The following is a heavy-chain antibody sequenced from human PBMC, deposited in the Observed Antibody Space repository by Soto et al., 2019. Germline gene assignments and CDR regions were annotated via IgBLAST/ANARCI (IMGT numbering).Heavy chain of an antibody. CDR3: ASQAGGGRYYYGMDV. Sequence: QLQLQESGPGLVKPSETLSLTCTVSGGSISSSRYYWGWIRQPPGKGLEWIGNVYYSGTTSYNPSLKSRITISVDTSKTQVSVKLSSVTAAETAVYYWASQAGGGRYYYGMDVWGQGTTVTVSS. CDR2: VYYSGTT. J-gene: IGHJ6*02. CDR1: GGSISSSRYY. V-gene: IGHV4-39*01. D-gene: IGHD2-15*01.